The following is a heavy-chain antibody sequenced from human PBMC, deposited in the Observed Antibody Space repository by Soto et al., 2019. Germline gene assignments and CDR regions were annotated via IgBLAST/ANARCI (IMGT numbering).Heavy chain of an antibody. Sequence: QVQLQESGPGLVRPSGTLSLTCTVSDDSISNTNWWSWVRQPPGKGLEWIGEIYHSGSTNYNPSLKSRVSISVDKSKNQFSLNLTSVTAADTAVYFCAKRSLRRLRFVETHWGQGTLVTVSS. J-gene: IGHJ4*02. D-gene: IGHD3-3*01. CDR2: IYHSGST. V-gene: IGHV4-4*02. CDR1: DDSISNTNW. CDR3: AKRSLRRLRFVETH.